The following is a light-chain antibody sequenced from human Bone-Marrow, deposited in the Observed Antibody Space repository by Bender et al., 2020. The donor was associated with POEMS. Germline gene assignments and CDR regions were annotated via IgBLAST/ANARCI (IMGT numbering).Light chain of an antibody. CDR3: CSYAGSSSLI. CDR2: EAT. Sequence: QSALTQPASVSGSPGQSITISCTGISRDVVVSWYQHHPGQAPKLIIYEATMRPSGVSNRFSGSKSGNTASLTISGLQAEDEADYYCCSYAGSSSLIFGGGTKVTVL. CDR1: SRDVV. V-gene: IGLV2-23*01. J-gene: IGLJ2*01.